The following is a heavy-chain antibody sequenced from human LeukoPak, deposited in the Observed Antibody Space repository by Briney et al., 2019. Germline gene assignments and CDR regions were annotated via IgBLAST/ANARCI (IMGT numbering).Heavy chain of an antibody. D-gene: IGHD3-10*01. CDR3: ARDREGIRRGAYYFAY. CDR2: IRSTSSYT. V-gene: IGHV3-11*05. CDR1: GFTFSDFY. Sequence: GGSLRLSCAASGFTFSDFYMSWIRQAPGKGPEWVSYIRSTSSYTNYADSVKGRFTISRDNSKNSLYLQTNSLRAEDTAVYYCARDREGIRRGAYYFAYWGQGTRVTVSS. J-gene: IGHJ4*02.